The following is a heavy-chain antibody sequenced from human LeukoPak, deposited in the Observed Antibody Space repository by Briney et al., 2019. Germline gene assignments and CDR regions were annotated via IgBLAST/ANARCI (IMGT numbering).Heavy chain of an antibody. CDR3: ARYGADDVNAY. V-gene: IGHV3-21*01. CDR1: GFTFSSYS. CDR2: ISSSSSYI. Sequence: GGSLRLSCAASGFTFSSYSMNWVRQAPGKGLEWVSSISSSSSYIYYADSVKGRFTISRDNAKNSLYMQMNSLRAEDTAVYYCARYGADDVNAYWGQGTLVTVSS. D-gene: IGHD1-1*01. J-gene: IGHJ4*02.